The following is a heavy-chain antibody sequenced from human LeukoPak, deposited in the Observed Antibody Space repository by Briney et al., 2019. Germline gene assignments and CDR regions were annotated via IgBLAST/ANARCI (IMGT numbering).Heavy chain of an antibody. D-gene: IGHD2-15*01. V-gene: IGHV3-30*01. CDR3: ARWKLLDY. CDR1: GFTFSSYA. Sequence: GGSLRLSCAASGFTFSSYAMHWVRQAPGKGLEWVAVISYDGSNKYYADSVKGRFTISRDNSKNTLYLQMNSLRAEDTAVYYCARWKLLDYWGQGTLVTASS. CDR2: ISYDGSNK. J-gene: IGHJ4*02.